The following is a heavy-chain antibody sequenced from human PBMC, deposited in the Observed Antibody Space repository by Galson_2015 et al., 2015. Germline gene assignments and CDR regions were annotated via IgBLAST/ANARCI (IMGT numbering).Heavy chain of an antibody. Sequence: LRLSCAASGFTFSSYGMHWVRQAPGKGLEWVAVIWYDGSNKYYADSVKGRFTISRDNSKNTLYLQMNSLRAEDTAVYYCARELWADSGYDINWFDPGGQGTLVTVSS. J-gene: IGHJ5*02. V-gene: IGHV3-33*01. CDR3: ARELWADSGYDINWFDP. CDR2: IWYDGSNK. D-gene: IGHD5-12*01. CDR1: GFTFSSYG.